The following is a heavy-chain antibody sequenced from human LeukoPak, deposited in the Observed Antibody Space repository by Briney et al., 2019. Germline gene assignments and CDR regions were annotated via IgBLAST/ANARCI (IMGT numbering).Heavy chain of an antibody. CDR1: RFTFSNYW. V-gene: IGHV3-7*03. Sequence: GGSLRLSCGASRFTFSNYWMSWVRQAPGKGLEWVANIKEDGSEKDYVDSVKGRFTISRDNSKNTLYLQMNSLRAEDTAVYYCAKDFVRSVVFEYYYGMDVWGQGTTVTVSS. J-gene: IGHJ6*02. CDR3: AKDFVRSVVFEYYYGMDV. CDR2: IKEDGSEK. D-gene: IGHD3-22*01.